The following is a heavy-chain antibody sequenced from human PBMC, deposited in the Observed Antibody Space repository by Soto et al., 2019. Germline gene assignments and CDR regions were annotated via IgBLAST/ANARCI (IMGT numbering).Heavy chain of an antibody. CDR1: GGTFSNSP. J-gene: IGHJ4*02. CDR2: TIPTFNTG. D-gene: IGHD3-22*01. V-gene: IGHV1-69*06. Sequence: QVQLVQSGAEVKKPGSSVKVSCKASGGTFSNSPISWVRQAPGQGLEWMGGTIPTFNTGNYAQKLQVRLTITADKSTKTAYMELSSLRSEDTAVYYCARRTSSGYYRYFDSWGQGTLVTVSS. CDR3: ARRTSSGYYRYFDS.